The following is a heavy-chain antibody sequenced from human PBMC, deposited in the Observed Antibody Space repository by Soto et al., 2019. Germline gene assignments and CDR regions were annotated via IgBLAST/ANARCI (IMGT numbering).Heavy chain of an antibody. CDR2: ISAYNGNT. V-gene: IGHV1-18*01. CDR3: ARDIKRGEVLSVAGLDY. D-gene: IGHD6-19*01. Sequence: ASVKVSCKASGYTFTSYGISWVRQAPGQGLEWMGWISAYNGNTNYAQKLQGRVTMTTDTSTSTAYMELRSLRSDDTAVYYCARDIKRGEVLSVAGLDYWGQGTLVTVSS. J-gene: IGHJ4*02. CDR1: GYTFTSYG.